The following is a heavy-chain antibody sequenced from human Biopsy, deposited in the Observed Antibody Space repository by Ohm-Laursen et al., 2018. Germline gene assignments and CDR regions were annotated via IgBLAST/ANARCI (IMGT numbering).Heavy chain of an antibody. V-gene: IGHV3-66*01. Sequence: SLRLSCTAPGFKFNDYAMHWVRQTPGKGLEWVSVIYAGATTYYPDSVKGRFTISRDNSRNTVYLQMDSLRGEDTAVYFCARGSGSGFYFDQWGQGTLVTVSS. CDR1: GFKFNDYA. CDR3: ARGSGSGFYFDQ. J-gene: IGHJ4*02. D-gene: IGHD2-15*01. CDR2: IYAGATT.